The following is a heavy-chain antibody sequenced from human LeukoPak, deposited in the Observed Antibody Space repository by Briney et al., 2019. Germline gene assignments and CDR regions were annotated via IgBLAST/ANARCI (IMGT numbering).Heavy chain of an antibody. CDR3: ARWAGSTSYYYFDY. J-gene: IGHJ4*02. V-gene: IGHV1-2*02. Sequence: GASVKVSCKASGYTFTGYYMHWVRQAPGQGLEWMGWINPNSGGTNYAQKFQGRVTMTRDTSISTAYMELSRLRSDDTAVYYCARWAGSTSYYYFDYWGQGTLVTVS. D-gene: IGHD2-2*01. CDR2: INPNSGGT. CDR1: GYTFTGYY.